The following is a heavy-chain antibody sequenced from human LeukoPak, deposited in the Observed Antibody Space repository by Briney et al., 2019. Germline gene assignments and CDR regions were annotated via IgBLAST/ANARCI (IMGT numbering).Heavy chain of an antibody. CDR2: MNPNSGNT. Sequence: ASVKVSCKASGYTFTSYDINWVRQATGQGLEWRGWMNPNSGNTGYAQKFQGRVTITRNTSISTAYMELSSLRSEDTAVYYCARGGQPGDYYDSSGYYPDFDPWGQGTLVTVSS. CDR3: ARGGQPGDYYDSSGYYPDFDP. D-gene: IGHD3-22*01. CDR1: GYTFTSYD. J-gene: IGHJ5*02. V-gene: IGHV1-8*03.